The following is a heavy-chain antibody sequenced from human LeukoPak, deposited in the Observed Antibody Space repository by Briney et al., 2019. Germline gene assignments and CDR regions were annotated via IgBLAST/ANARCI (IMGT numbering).Heavy chain of an antibody. Sequence: SETLSLTCTVSGGSISSYYWSWIRQPPGKGLEWIGYISYSGSTNYNPSLKSRVTISLGTSKNQFSLKLSSVTAADTAVYYCARTRYYYNSRSYGAPYYFDYWGQGTLVTVSS. CDR2: ISYSGST. D-gene: IGHD3-10*01. V-gene: IGHV4-59*08. J-gene: IGHJ4*02. CDR1: GGSISSYY. CDR3: ARTRYYYNSRSYGAPYYFDY.